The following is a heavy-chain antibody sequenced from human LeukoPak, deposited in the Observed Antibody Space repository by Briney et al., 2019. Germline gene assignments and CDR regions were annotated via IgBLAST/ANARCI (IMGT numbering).Heavy chain of an antibody. Sequence: PSETLSLTCTVSGYSISSGYYWGWIRQPPGKGLEWIGRIYTSGSTNYNPSLKSRVTISLDTSKNHFSLKLDSVTAADTAVYYCARDGPSVYFDYWGQGTLVTVSS. J-gene: IGHJ4*02. CDR2: IYTSGST. CDR1: GYSISSGYY. V-gene: IGHV4-38-2*02. CDR3: ARDGPSVYFDY.